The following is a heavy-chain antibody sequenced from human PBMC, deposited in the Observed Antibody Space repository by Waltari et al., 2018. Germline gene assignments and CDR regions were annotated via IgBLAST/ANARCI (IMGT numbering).Heavy chain of an antibody. D-gene: IGHD1-26*01. CDR1: GGSISSSSYY. CDR2: IYYSGST. V-gene: IGHV4-39*01. J-gene: IGHJ4*02. Sequence: QLQLQESGPGLVKPSETLSLTCTVSGGSISSSSYYWGWIRQPPGKGLEWIGSIYYSGSTYYNPSLKSRVTISVDTSKNQFSLKLSSVTAADTAVYYCAIWAHGRSYFGFDYWGQGTLVTVSS. CDR3: AIWAHGRSYFGFDY.